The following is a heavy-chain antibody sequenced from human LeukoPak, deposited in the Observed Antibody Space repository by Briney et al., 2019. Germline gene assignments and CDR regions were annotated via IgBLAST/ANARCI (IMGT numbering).Heavy chain of an antibody. V-gene: IGHV3-7*03. CDR1: GFTFSSNW. D-gene: IGHD3-10*01. Sequence: GGSLRLSCAASGFTFSSNWMSWVRQASGKGLEWVANIKPDGSEKYYVDSVKGRFTISRDNAKNSLYLQMNSLRAEDTAVYYCAREESEFWGQGTLVTVSS. J-gene: IGHJ4*02. CDR3: AREESEF. CDR2: IKPDGSEK.